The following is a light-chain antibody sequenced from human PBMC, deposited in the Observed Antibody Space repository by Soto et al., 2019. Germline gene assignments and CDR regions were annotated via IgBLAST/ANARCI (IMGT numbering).Light chain of an antibody. CDR3: QQCNGAPLT. CDR1: QSVLSSSNKKNF. CDR2: WES. Sequence: IVMTQSPDSLAVSLGERATINCKSSQSVLSSSNKKNFLAWYQQTPGQPPKLLISWESTQDSAVPDRFSGSGSGTDFALSISGLQAADVATYYCQQCNGAPLTFGGGTKVQIK. V-gene: IGKV4-1*01. J-gene: IGKJ4*01.